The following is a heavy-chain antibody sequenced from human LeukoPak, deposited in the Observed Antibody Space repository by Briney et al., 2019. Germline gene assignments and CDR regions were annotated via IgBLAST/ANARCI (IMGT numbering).Heavy chain of an antibody. J-gene: IGHJ6*03. V-gene: IGHV4-34*01. D-gene: IGHD6-19*01. Sequence: SETLSLTCAVYGGSFSGYYWSWIRQPPGKGLEWIGEINHSGSTNYNPSLKSRVTISVDTSKNQFSLKLSSVTAADTAVYYCARARQRADYYYYYYMDVWGKGTTVTVSS. CDR2: INHSGST. CDR3: ARARQRADYYYYYYMDV. CDR1: GGSFSGYY.